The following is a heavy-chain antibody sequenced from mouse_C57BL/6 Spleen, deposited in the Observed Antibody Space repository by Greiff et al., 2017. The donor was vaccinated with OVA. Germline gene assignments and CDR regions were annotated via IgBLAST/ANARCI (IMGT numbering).Heavy chain of an antibody. CDR3: ARTEGVSYYGSKGGYFDY. CDR2: INPYNGGT. V-gene: IGHV1-19*01. J-gene: IGHJ2*01. CDR1: GYTFTDYY. D-gene: IGHD1-1*01. Sequence: EVQLQQSGPVLVKPGASVQMSCKASGYTFTDYYMNWVKQSHGKSLEWIGVINPYNGGTSYNQKFKGKATLTVDKSSSTAYMELNSLTSEDSAVYYCARTEGVSYYGSKGGYFDYWGQGTTLTVSS.